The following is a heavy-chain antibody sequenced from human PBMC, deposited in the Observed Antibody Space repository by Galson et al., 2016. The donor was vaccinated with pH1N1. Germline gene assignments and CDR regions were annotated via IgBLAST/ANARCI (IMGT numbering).Heavy chain of an antibody. D-gene: IGHD3-22*01. Sequence: SVKVSCKASGYAFTTQYVNWVRQAPGQGLEWLGVIDPSGGSTTYAQKFQGRVTVTVDTSTSTVYMELSSLRSDDTAMYYCARGGYWVYWGQGTLVTVSP. CDR1: GYAFTTQY. V-gene: IGHV1-46*01. CDR2: IDPSGGST. J-gene: IGHJ4*02. CDR3: ARGGYWVY.